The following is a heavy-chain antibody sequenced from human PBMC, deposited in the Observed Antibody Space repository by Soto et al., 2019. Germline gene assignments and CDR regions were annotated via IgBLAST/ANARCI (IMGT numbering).Heavy chain of an antibody. CDR2: ISYDGSNK. V-gene: IGHV3-30*18. Sequence: GGSLRLSCAASGFTFSSYGMHWVRQAPGKGLEWVAVISYDGSNKYYADSVKGRFTISRDNSKNTLYLQMNSLRAEDTAVYYCAKDLMITFGGVIVGSGGLDYWGQGTLVTVSS. D-gene: IGHD3-16*02. CDR3: AKDLMITFGGVIVGSGGLDY. CDR1: GFTFSSYG. J-gene: IGHJ4*02.